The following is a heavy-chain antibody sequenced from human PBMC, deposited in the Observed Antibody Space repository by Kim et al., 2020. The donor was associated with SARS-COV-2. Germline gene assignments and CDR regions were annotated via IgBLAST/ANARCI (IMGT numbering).Heavy chain of an antibody. CDR1: GGSFSGYY. CDR2: INHSGST. CDR3: ARKAYYYDSSGFGNWFDP. J-gene: IGHJ5*02. D-gene: IGHD3-22*01. Sequence: SETLSLTCAVYGGSFSGYYWSWIRQPPGKGLEWIGEINHSGSTNYNPSLKSRVTISVDTSKNQFSLKLSSVTAADTAVYYCARKAYYYDSSGFGNWFDPWGQGTLVTVSS. V-gene: IGHV4-34*01.